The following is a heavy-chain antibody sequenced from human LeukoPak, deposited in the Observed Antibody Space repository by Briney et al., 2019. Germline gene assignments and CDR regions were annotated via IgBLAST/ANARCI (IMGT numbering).Heavy chain of an antibody. CDR2: INHSGST. D-gene: IGHD4-23*01. Sequence: SETLSLTCTVSGGSISSSSYYWGWIRQPPGKGLEWIGEINHSGSTNYNPSLKSRVTISVDTSKNQFSLKLSSVTAADTAVYYCARGGWVVTGSHDYWGQGTLVTVSS. J-gene: IGHJ4*02. CDR3: ARGGWVVTGSHDY. V-gene: IGHV4-39*07. CDR1: GGSISSSSYY.